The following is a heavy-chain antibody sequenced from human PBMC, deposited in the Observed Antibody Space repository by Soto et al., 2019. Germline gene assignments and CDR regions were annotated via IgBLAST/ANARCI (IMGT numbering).Heavy chain of an antibody. CDR3: ARGRETVTTVQFDY. D-gene: IGHD4-17*01. V-gene: IGHV3-30-3*01. J-gene: IGHJ4*02. Sequence: PGGSLRLSCAASVFTFSSYAMHWVRQAPGKGLEWVAVISYDGSNKYYADSVKGRFTISRDNSKNTPYLQMSSLRAEDTAVYYCARGRETVTTVQFDYWGQGTLVTVSS. CDR2: ISYDGSNK. CDR1: VFTFSSYA.